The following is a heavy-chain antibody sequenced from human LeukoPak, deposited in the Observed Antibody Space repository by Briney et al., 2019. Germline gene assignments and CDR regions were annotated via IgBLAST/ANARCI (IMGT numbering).Heavy chain of an antibody. D-gene: IGHD1-14*01. Sequence: SETLSLTCTVSGGSISSYYWSWIRQPPGKGLEWIGYIYYSGSTNYNPSLKSRVTISVDTSKNQFSLRLSSVTAADTAVYYCARDINYYYYMDVWGKGTTVTVSS. CDR1: GGSISSYY. V-gene: IGHV4-59*12. CDR2: IYYSGST. CDR3: ARDINYYYYMDV. J-gene: IGHJ6*03.